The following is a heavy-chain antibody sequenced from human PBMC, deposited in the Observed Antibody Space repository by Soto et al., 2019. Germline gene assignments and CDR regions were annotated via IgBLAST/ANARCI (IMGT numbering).Heavy chain of an antibody. J-gene: IGHJ6*02. CDR2: ISSVTGTI. V-gene: IGHV3-11*01. CDR1: GFIFSDYY. Sequence: QVQLVESGGGLVKPGGSLTLSCAASGFIFSDYYMSWIRQAPGKGLEWVSYISSVTGTIYYAYSVKGRFTISRDNAKDSLYLQLNSLRAEDTAVYYCARVGQDYYYGMDVWGQGTTVTVSS. CDR3: ARVGQDYYYGMDV.